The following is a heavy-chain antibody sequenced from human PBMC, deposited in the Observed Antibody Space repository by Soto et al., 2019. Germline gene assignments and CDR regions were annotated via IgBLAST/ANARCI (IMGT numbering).Heavy chain of an antibody. D-gene: IGHD2-15*01. CDR3: ARGLPSYYGGKLYFDY. Sequence: SETLSLTCAVYGGSFSGYYWSWIRQPPGKGLEWIGEINHSGSTNYNPSLKSRVTISVDTSKNQFSLKLSSVTAADTAVYYCARGLPSYYGGKLYFDYWGQGTLVTVSS. V-gene: IGHV4-34*01. CDR2: INHSGST. J-gene: IGHJ4*02. CDR1: GGSFSGYY.